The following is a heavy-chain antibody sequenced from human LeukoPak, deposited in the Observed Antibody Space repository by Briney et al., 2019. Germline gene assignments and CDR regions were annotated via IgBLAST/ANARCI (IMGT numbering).Heavy chain of an antibody. CDR2: ISYDGSNK. V-gene: IGHV3-30*18. D-gene: IGHD3-22*01. CDR1: GFTFSSYG. Sequence: GGSLRLSCAASGFTFSSYGMHWVRQAPGKGLEWVAVISYDGSNKYYADSVKGRFTISRDNSKNTLYLQMNSLRAEDTAVYYCAKDGGYDSSGYYSNGMDVWGQGTTVTVSS. CDR3: AKDGGYDSSGYYSNGMDV. J-gene: IGHJ6*02.